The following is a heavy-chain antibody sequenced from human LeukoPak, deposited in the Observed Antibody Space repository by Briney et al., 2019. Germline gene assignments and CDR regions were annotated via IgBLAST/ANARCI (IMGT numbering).Heavy chain of an antibody. V-gene: IGHV4-59*01. Sequence: ASETLSLTCTVSGGSISSYYWSWIRQPPGKGLEWIGYMYYRGNTNYDPSLKSRVTISIDTPNNQFSLKLTSVTAADTAVYFCARGEDFERYYLAYWGQGTLVTVSS. J-gene: IGHJ4*02. CDR3: ARGEDFERYYLAY. CDR1: GGSISSYY. D-gene: IGHD3-9*01. CDR2: MYYRGNT.